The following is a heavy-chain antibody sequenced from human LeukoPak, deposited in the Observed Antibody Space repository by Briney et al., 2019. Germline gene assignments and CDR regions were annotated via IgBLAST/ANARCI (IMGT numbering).Heavy chain of an antibody. Sequence: PGGSLRLSCAASGFAFSNYWMTWVRQAPGKGLEWVASIDEGGGEQHYLDSVRGRYTISRDNAKNSLYLQMNSLRAEDTALYYCAKGGHVDYCGLGTLVTVSS. CDR1: GFAFSNYW. CDR3: AKGGHVDY. CDR2: IDEGGGEQ. J-gene: IGHJ4*02. V-gene: IGHV3-7*03. D-gene: IGHD3-16*01.